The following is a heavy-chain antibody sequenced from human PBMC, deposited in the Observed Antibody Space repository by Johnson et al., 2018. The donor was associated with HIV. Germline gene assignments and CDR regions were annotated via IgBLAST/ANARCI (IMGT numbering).Heavy chain of an antibody. J-gene: IGHJ3*02. CDR2: ISWDGGST. V-gene: IGHV3-43D*03. Sequence: VQLVESGGGVVQPGGSLRLSCAASGFTFDDYAMHWVRPPPGQGLEWVSLISWDGGSTYYGDSVKGRFTISSDNSKNTLYLRMNSLRVEDTAVYYCAKANYYVYAFDIWGQGTMVTVSS. CDR1: GFTFDDYA. D-gene: IGHD3-22*01. CDR3: AKANYYVYAFDI.